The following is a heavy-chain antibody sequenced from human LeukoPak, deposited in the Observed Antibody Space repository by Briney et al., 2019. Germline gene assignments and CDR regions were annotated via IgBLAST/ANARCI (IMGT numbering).Heavy chain of an antibody. CDR3: AREGYSYGRNYFDY. CDR1: GFTFSSYS. CDR2: ISSSSTTI. D-gene: IGHD5-18*01. Sequence: GGSLRLSCAASGFTFSSYSMNWVRQAPGKGLEWVSYISSSSTTIYYADSVKGRFTVSRDNAKNSLCLQMNSLRDEDTTVYYCAREGYSYGRNYFDYWGQGTLVTVSS. V-gene: IGHV3-48*02. J-gene: IGHJ4*02.